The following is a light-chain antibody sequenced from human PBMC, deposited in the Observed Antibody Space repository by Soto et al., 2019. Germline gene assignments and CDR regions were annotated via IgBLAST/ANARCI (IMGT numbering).Light chain of an antibody. CDR1: SSDIGSYKF. CDR3: CSYAGGSNV. V-gene: IGLV2-23*03. CDR2: EGS. J-gene: IGLJ1*01. Sequence: QSALAQPASVSGSPGQSITISCTGSSSDIGSYKFVSWYQQHPGKAPTLIIYEGSERPSGVSDRFSGSKSGNTASLTISGLQAEDEADYFCCSYAGGSNVFGAGT.